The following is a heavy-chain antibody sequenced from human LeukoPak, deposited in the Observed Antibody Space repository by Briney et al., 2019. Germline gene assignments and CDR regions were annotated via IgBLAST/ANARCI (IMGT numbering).Heavy chain of an antibody. CDR2: IYHSGST. Sequence: PSETLSLTCAVSGVSISSSNWWSWVRQPPGKGLEWIGEIYHSGSTNYNPSLKSRVTISVDTSKNQFSLKLSSVTAADTAVYYCARAGDRDAFDIWGQGTMVTVSS. CDR1: GVSISSSNW. CDR3: ARAGDRDAFDI. V-gene: IGHV4-4*02. J-gene: IGHJ3*02.